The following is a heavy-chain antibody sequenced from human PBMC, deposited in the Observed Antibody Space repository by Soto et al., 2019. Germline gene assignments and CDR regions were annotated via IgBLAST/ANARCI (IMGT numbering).Heavy chain of an antibody. CDR2: FDPEDGET. J-gene: IGHJ6*02. Sequence: QVQLVQSGAEVKKPGASVKVSCKVSGYTLTELSMHWVRQAPGKGLEWMGGFDPEDGETIYAQKFQGRVTMTKDTSTDTAYMELSSLRSEDTAVYYCATEGRPSSGSYFYYYYGMDVWGQGTTVTVSS. V-gene: IGHV1-24*01. CDR3: ATEGRPSSGSYFYYYYGMDV. CDR1: GYTLTELS. D-gene: IGHD1-26*01.